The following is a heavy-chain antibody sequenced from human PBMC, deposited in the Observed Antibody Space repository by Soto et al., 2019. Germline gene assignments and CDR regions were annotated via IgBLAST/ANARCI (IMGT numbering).Heavy chain of an antibody. CDR3: AKGRAARGPGLYYFDY. D-gene: IGHD3-16*01. Sequence: ASVKVSCKASGYTFSSNSIHWVRQAPGQGLEWMGWITPFNGDTSYAQKFQGRVTMTTDTSTSTVFMELRSLRFDDTAVYYCAKGRAARGPGLYYFDYWGQGTLVTVSS. CDR1: GYTFSSNS. CDR2: ITPFNGDT. J-gene: IGHJ4*02. V-gene: IGHV1-18*04.